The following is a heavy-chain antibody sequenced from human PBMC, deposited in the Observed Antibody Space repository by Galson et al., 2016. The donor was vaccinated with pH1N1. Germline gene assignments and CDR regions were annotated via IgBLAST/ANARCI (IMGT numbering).Heavy chain of an antibody. Sequence: SLRLSCAASGFTFSRYAMSWVRQAPAKGLEWVSAIRGSGDDTYYATSVKGRFTISRDNSKNTLYLQMNSLRGDDTAVYYCAKLDYDFWSGYYRHFDYWGQGTLVTVSS. D-gene: IGHD3-3*01. CDR3: AKLDYDFWSGYYRHFDY. V-gene: IGHV3-23*01. CDR1: GFTFSRYA. CDR2: IRGSGDDT. J-gene: IGHJ4*02.